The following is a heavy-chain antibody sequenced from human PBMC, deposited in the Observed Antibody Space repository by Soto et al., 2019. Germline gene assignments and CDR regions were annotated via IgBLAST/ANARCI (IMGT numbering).Heavy chain of an antibody. V-gene: IGHV4-4*07. D-gene: IGHD1-1*01. CDR1: GASISVFY. CDR2: IYATGTT. Sequence: TXSRTWAVCGASISVFYWSCIRKSSGKGLEWIGRIYATGTTDYNPSLKSRVMMSVDTSKKQFSLKLRSVTAADTAVYYCVRDGTKTLRDWFDHWGQGISVTVSS. CDR3: VRDGTKTLRDWFDH. J-gene: IGHJ5*02.